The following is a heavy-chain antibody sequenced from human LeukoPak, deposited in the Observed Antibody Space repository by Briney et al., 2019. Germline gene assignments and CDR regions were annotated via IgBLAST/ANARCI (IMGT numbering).Heavy chain of an antibody. D-gene: IGHD2-8*01. CDR3: ARRVIMSAAGVPDTWLDP. CDR2: ISYSGGT. J-gene: IGHJ5*02. V-gene: IGHV4-59*08. Sequence: SETLSLTCTVSGGSISNYYWNWIRQPPGKGLEWVGHISYSGGTKYNPSLQSRVTISIDTSKNQFSLNLSSVTAAGTAVYYCARRVIMSAAGVPDTWLDPWGQGILVTVSS. CDR1: GGSISNYY.